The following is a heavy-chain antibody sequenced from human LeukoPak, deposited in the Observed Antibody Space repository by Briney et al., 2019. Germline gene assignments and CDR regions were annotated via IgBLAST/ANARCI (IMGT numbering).Heavy chain of an antibody. V-gene: IGHV3-21*01. D-gene: IGHD6-19*01. CDR1: GFTFSSYS. Sequence: GGSLRLSCAASGFTFSSYSMNWVRQAPGKGLEWVSSISSSSSYIYYADSVKGRFTISRDNAKNSLYLQMNSPRAEDTAVYYCARRYSSGWYPGPTLDYWGQGTLVTVSS. J-gene: IGHJ4*02. CDR3: ARRYSSGWYPGPTLDY. CDR2: ISSSSSYI.